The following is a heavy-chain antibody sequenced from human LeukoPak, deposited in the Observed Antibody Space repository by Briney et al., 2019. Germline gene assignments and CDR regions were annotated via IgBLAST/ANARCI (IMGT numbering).Heavy chain of an antibody. CDR2: IYYSGST. CDR1: LDSTTSNF. D-gene: IGHD2-2*01. CDR3: ARLIPPGVVPATGAADY. J-gene: IGHJ4*02. V-gene: IGHV4-39*01. Sequence: SETLSLTCTVSLDSTTSNFWSWVRQPPGKGLEWIGSIYYSGSTYYNPSLKSRVTISVDTSKNQISLKLRSVTAADTAVYYCARLIPPGVVPATGAADYWGQGTLVTVSS.